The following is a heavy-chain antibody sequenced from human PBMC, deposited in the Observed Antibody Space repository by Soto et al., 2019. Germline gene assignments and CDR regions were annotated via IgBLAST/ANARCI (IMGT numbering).Heavy chain of an antibody. V-gene: IGHV1-8*01. CDR1: EYTFTNHD. CDR2: MNPNSGNS. J-gene: IGHJ4*02. Sequence: QVQLVQSGAELKEPGASVKVSCTASEYTFTNHDINWVRQATGRGLEWMGWMNPNSGNSGYAQKFQNRVTMTRDTSIDTAYMELRNLRSEDTAVYYCARGWGRWPHEKPGDYWGQGTRVTVS. CDR3: ARGWGRWPHEKPGDY. D-gene: IGHD3-16*01.